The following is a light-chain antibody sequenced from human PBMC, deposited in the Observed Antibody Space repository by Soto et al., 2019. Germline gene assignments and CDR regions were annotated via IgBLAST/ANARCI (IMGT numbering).Light chain of an antibody. Sequence: EIVLTQSPGTLSLSPGERATLSCRASQSVSSSYLAWYQQKPGQAPRLLIYGASSRATGIPDRFSGSGSGTDFTLTISLLEPEDIAVYYCQQYGSSSYPFGQGTNLEIK. V-gene: IGKV3-20*01. CDR3: QQYGSSSYP. CDR2: GAS. CDR1: QSVSSSY. J-gene: IGKJ2*01.